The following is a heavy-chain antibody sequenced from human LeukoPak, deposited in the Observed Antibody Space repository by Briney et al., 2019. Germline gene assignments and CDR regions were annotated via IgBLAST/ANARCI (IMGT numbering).Heavy chain of an antibody. CDR1: GGSISSGDYY. Sequence: SETLSLTCTVSGGSISSGDYYWSWIRQPPGKGLEWIGYIYYSGSTYYNPSLKSRVTISVDTSKNQFSLKLSSVTAADTAVYYCARVAGSYYFGYWGQGTLATVSS. D-gene: IGHD1-26*01. CDR2: IYYSGST. J-gene: IGHJ4*02. CDR3: ARVAGSYYFGY. V-gene: IGHV4-30-4*01.